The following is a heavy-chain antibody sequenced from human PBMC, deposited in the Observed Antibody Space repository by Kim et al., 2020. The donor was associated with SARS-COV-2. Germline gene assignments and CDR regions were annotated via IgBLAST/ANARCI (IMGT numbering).Heavy chain of an antibody. Sequence: GGSLRLSCAASGFTFSSYAMSWVRQAPGKGLEWVSAISGSGGSTYYADSVKGRFTISRDNSKNTLYLQTNSLRAEDTAVYYCARSFYYYGSGSYRNYFDYWGQGTLVTVSS. CDR2: ISGSGGST. CDR1: GFTFSSYA. CDR3: ARSFYYYGSGSYRNYFDY. V-gene: IGHV3-23*01. D-gene: IGHD3-10*01. J-gene: IGHJ4*02.